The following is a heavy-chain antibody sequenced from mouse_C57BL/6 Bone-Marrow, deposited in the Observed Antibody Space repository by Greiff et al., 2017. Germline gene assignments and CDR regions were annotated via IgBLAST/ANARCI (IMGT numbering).Heavy chain of an antibody. CDR3: ARGLYSKCAY. Sequence: QVQLKESGPGLVQPSQSLSITCTVSGFSLTSYGVHWVRQSPGKGLEWLGVIWSGGSTDYNAAFISRLSISKDNSKSQVFFKMNSLQADDTAIYYCARGLYSKCAYWGQGTLVTVSA. V-gene: IGHV2-2*01. CDR1: GFSLTSYG. CDR2: IWSGGST. D-gene: IGHD2-5*01. J-gene: IGHJ3*01.